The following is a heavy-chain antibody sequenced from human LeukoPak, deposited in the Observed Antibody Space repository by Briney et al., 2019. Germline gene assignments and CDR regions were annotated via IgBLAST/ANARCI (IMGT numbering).Heavy chain of an antibody. CDR3: ARSAHRDPDDFDY. Sequence: RGESLKISCKGSGYSFTSYWIGWVRQMPGKGLEWMGIIYPGDSDTRYSPSFQGQVTISADKFISTAYLQWSSLKASDTAMYYCARSAHRDPDDFDYWGQGTRVTVSS. J-gene: IGHJ4*02. CDR2: IYPGDSDT. V-gene: IGHV5-51*01. CDR1: GYSFTSYW. D-gene: IGHD1-14*01.